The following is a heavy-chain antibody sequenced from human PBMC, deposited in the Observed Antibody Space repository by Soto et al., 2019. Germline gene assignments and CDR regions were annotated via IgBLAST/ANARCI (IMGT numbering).Heavy chain of an antibody. J-gene: IGHJ6*02. CDR1: GFTFSYHA. D-gene: IGHD1-1*01. Sequence: QVQLVESGGGVVQPGRSLRLSCAASGFTFSYHALNWVRQAPGKGLEWVAVISYDGDNKYIAESVKGRFTISRDNSKNTVCLQIISLRAEDAAMYFCARGTTTSAFSAMDFWGQGTTVTVSS. V-gene: IGHV3-30-3*01. CDR2: ISYDGDNK. CDR3: ARGTTTSAFSAMDF.